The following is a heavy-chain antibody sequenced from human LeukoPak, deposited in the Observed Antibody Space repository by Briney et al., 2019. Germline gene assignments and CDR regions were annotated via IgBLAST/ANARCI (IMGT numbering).Heavy chain of an antibody. D-gene: IGHD6-19*01. J-gene: IGHJ4*02. CDR3: VKEDITVAGFFDY. Sequence: PGGSLRLSCAASGFTFSSYVMSWVRQAPGKGLEWVSAISGSDGSTWYADSVKGRFTISRDNSKNTLYLQMSSLRVEDTAVYYCVKEDITVAGFFDYWGQGTVVTVSS. V-gene: IGHV3-23*01. CDR1: GFTFSSYV. CDR2: ISGSDGST.